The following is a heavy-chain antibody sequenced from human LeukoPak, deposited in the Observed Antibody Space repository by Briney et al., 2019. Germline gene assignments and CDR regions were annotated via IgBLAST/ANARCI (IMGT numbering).Heavy chain of an antibody. CDR2: INAGNGNT. D-gene: IGHD1-26*01. Sequence: ASVKVSCKASGYTFTSYAMHWVRQAPGQRLEWMGWINAGNGNTKYSQEFQGRVTITRDTSASTAYMELSSLRSEDMAVYYCARESVGATTADIDAFDIWGQGTMVTVSS. CDR1: GYTFTSYA. J-gene: IGHJ3*02. CDR3: ARESVGATTADIDAFDI. V-gene: IGHV1-3*03.